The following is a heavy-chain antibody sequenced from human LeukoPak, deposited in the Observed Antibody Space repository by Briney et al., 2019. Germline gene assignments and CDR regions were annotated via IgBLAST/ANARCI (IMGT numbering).Heavy chain of an antibody. J-gene: IGHJ3*02. V-gene: IGHV3-66*01. Sequence: GGSLRLSCAASGFTVSSNYMSWVRQAPGKGLEWVSVIYSGGSTYYADSVKGRFTISRDNSKDTLYLQMNSLRAEDTAVYYCVGSSSWSDAFDIWGQGTMVTVSS. CDR1: GFTVSSNY. CDR2: IYSGGST. CDR3: VGSSSWSDAFDI. D-gene: IGHD6-13*01.